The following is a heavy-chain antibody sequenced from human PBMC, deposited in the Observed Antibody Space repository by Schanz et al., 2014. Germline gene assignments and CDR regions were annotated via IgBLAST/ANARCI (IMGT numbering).Heavy chain of an antibody. Sequence: QVQLVQSGAEVKKPGSSVKVSCKASGGTFSSSTLTWVRQAPGQGLEWMGRIIPILDKTNYAQKFQGRVTMTADKSTSTVYMEVSGLRSEETAVYYCAKVDRTRYYAMDVWGQGTTVTVSS. CDR2: IIPILDKT. D-gene: IGHD3-9*01. CDR1: GGTFSSST. V-gene: IGHV1-69*08. CDR3: AKVDRTRYYAMDV. J-gene: IGHJ6*02.